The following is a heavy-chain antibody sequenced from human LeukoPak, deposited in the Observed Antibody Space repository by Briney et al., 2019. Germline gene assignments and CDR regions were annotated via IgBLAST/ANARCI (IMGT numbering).Heavy chain of an antibody. J-gene: IGHJ6*03. Sequence: GGSLRLSCAASGFTFDDYGMSWVRQAPGKGLEWVSGINWNGGSTGYADSVKGRFTISRDNAKNSLYLQMNSLRADDTALYYCPRFLKSPPRTQLLYKGGFPEAYMDVWGKGTTVTVSS. CDR2: INWNGGST. CDR1: GFTFDDYG. CDR3: PRFLKSPPRTQLLYKGGFPEAYMDV. D-gene: IGHD2-2*02. V-gene: IGHV3-20*04.